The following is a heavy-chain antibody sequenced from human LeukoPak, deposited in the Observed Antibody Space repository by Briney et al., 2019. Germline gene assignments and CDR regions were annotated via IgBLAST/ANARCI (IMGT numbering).Heavy chain of an antibody. J-gene: IGHJ6*03. V-gene: IGHV1-8*03. D-gene: IGHD7-27*01. CDR2: MNPNTGKT. CDR1: GYSFSTFD. Sequence: ASVKASCKASGYSFSTFDINWVRQAPGQGLEWMGWMNPNTGKTGYAQKFQGRVTIIGNSSRSTVDMELSSLTTDDTAVYYCARGPLTGEHYHYYMDVWGKGTTVTVSS. CDR3: ARGPLTGEHYHYYMDV.